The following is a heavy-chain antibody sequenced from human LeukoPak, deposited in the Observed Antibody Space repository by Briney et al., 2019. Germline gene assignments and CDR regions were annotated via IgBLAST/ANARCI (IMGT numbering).Heavy chain of an antibody. J-gene: IGHJ1*01. CDR1: GGSISSGGYY. V-gene: IGHV4-31*03. D-gene: IGHD3-9*01. CDR3: ARGGKYYDILTGYNRPMGYFQH. Sequence: SETPSLTCTVSGGSISSGGYYWSWIRQHPGTGLEWIGYIYYSGSTYYNPSLKSRVTISVDTSKNQFSLKLSSVTAADTAVYYCARGGKYYDILTGYNRPMGYFQHWGQGTLVTGSS. CDR2: IYYSGST.